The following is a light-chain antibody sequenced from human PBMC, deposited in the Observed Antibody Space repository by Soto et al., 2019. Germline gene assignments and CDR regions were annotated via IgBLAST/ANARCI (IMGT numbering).Light chain of an antibody. CDR1: NSDVGGYNT. J-gene: IGLJ1*01. V-gene: IGLV2-14*03. Sequence: QLVLTQPASVSWSPGQSITISCTGTNSDVGGYNTVSWYQQHPGKAPKLMIYEVSNRPSGVSDRFSGSRSGNTATLIISGLQAEDEAYYYCSSYATSPTYVFGSGTKVTVL. CDR2: EVS. CDR3: SSYATSPTYV.